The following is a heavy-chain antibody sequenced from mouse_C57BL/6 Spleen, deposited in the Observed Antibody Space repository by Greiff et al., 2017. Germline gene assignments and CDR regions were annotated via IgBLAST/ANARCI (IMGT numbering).Heavy chain of an antibody. V-gene: IGHV1-64*01. J-gene: IGHJ2*01. Sequence: VQLQQPGAELVKPGASVKLSCKASGYTFTSYWMHWVKQRPGQGLEWIGMIHPNSGSTNYNEKFKSKATLTVDKSSRTAYMQLSSLTSGDSAVYYCARHYDGYYGCYYWGQGTTLTVSA. CDR1: GYTFTSYW. D-gene: IGHD2-3*01. CDR2: IHPNSGST. CDR3: ARHYDGYYGCYY.